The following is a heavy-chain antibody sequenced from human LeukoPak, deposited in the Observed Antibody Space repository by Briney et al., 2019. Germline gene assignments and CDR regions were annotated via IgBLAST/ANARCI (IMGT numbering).Heavy chain of an antibody. J-gene: IGHJ4*02. CDR3: AREMTRYDILTGSFDY. CDR1: GFTFSSYS. CDR2: ISSSSSYI. D-gene: IGHD3-9*01. Sequence: GGSLRLSCAASGFTFSSYSMNWVRQAPGKGLEWVSSISSSSSYIYYADSVKGRFTISRDNAKNSLYLQMNSLRAEDAAVYYCAREMTRYDILTGSFDYWGQGTLVTVSS. V-gene: IGHV3-21*01.